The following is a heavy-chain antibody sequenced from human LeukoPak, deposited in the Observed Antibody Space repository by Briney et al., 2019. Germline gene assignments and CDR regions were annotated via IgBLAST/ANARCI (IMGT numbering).Heavy chain of an antibody. J-gene: IGHJ4*02. CDR2: ISYDGSNK. CDR1: GFTFSSYA. Sequence: PGGSLRLSCAASGFTFSSYAMHWVRQAPGKGLEWVAVISYDGSNKYYADSVKGRFTISRDNSKNTVYLQMNSLRAEDTAVYYCASGTGYSSSSLFDYWGQGTLVTVSS. D-gene: IGHD6-6*01. CDR3: ASGTGYSSSSLFDY. V-gene: IGHV3-30-3*01.